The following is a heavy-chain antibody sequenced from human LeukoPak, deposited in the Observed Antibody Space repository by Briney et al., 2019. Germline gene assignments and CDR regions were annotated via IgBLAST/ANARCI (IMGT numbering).Heavy chain of an antibody. CDR1: GYSISSGYY. J-gene: IGHJ3*02. D-gene: IGHD2-15*01. CDR2: FYHSGST. CDR3: ASLVVVAATDAFDI. V-gene: IGHV4-38-2*02. Sequence: PSETLSLTCTVSGYSISSGYYWGWIRQPPGKGLEWIGSFYHSGSTYYNPSLKSRATISVDTSKNQFSLKLNSVTAADTAVYYCASLVVVAATDAFDIWGQGTMVTVSS.